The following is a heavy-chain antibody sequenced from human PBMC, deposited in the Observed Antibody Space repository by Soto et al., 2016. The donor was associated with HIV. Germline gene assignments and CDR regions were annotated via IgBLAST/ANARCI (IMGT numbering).Heavy chain of an antibody. J-gene: IGHJ6*03. Sequence: QVQLQESGPRLVKPSETLSLSCTVSGGSISSTSSHWGWIRQSPAKGLEWIGSVYYSGSTQYNPSFKSRLTISIDTSKKQFSLRLSSMTAADTAVYYCVRHTGLNIFGGTIARDYLFYMDVWGEGTTVTVSS. CDR3: VRHTGLNIFGGTIARDYLFYMDV. V-gene: IGHV4-39*01. CDR1: GGSISSTSSH. CDR2: VYYSGST. D-gene: IGHD3-16*02.